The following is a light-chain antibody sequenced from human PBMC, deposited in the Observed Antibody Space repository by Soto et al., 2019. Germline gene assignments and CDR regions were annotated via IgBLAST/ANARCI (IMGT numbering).Light chain of an antibody. Sequence: DIQMTQSPSSLSASVGDRVTITCRASQSISSYLNWYQQKPGKAPKLLIYAASSLQSGVPSRFSGSGSGTDFTLTISSLQPEDIATYYCQQSYSTPWTFXQGTKV. V-gene: IGKV1-39*01. CDR1: QSISSY. J-gene: IGKJ1*01. CDR3: QQSYSTPWT. CDR2: AAS.